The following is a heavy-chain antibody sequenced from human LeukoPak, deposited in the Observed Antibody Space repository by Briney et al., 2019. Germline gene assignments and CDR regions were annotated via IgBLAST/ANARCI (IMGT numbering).Heavy chain of an antibody. Sequence: GGSLRLSCAASGFTVITNDMTWVRQAPGKGPEWVSVLYSDGNTKYADSVQGRFTISRDNSKNTLYLEMNSLSPDDTAVYYCARGVEALAANTLAYWGQGTLVTVSS. CDR3: ARGVEALAANTLAY. D-gene: IGHD6-19*01. CDR2: LYSDGNT. V-gene: IGHV3-53*01. J-gene: IGHJ4*02. CDR1: GFTVITND.